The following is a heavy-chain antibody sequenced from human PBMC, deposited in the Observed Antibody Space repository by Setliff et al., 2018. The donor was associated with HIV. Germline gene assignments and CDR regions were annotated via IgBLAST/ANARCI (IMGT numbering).Heavy chain of an antibody. CDR2: IYYSGST. D-gene: IGHD3-22*01. CDR1: GGSISSYY. J-gene: IGHJ4*02. Sequence: SETLSLTCTVSGGSISSYYWSWIRQPPGKGLEWIGYIYYSGSTNYNPSLKSRVTISVDTSKNQFSLKLTSVTAADTAVYYCAREQGRSYYDSSGFDYWGQGIPVTVS. CDR3: AREQGRSYYDSSGFDY. V-gene: IGHV4-59*01.